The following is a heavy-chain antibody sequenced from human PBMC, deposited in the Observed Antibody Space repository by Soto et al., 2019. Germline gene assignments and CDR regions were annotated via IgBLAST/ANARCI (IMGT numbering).Heavy chain of an antibody. CDR3: ARDSSLELRLLGDYYYMDV. CDR2: ISSSGSTI. D-gene: IGHD1-7*01. J-gene: IGHJ6*03. Sequence: PGGSLRLSCAASGFTFSDYYMSWIRQAPGKGLEWVSYISSSGSTIYYADSVKGRFTISRDNAKNSLYLQMNSLRAEDTAVYYCARDSSLELRLLGDYYYMDVWGKGTTVTVSS. CDR1: GFTFSDYY. V-gene: IGHV3-11*01.